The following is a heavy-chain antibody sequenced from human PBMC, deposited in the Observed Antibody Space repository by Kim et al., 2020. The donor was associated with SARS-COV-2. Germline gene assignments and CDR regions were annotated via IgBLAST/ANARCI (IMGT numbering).Heavy chain of an antibody. CDR2: ITKSSTTI. CDR1: GFTFSAYD. V-gene: IGHV3-48*02. D-gene: IGHD3-16*01. CDR3: VRDRMGGAFDM. Sequence: GGSLRLSCATSGFTFSAYDMNWVRQAPGKGLEWLSFITKSSTTIYYADSVEGRFTISRDNAKHSLFLQMNSLRDEDTALYYCVRDRMGGAFDMWGQGTMGTVSS. J-gene: IGHJ3*02.